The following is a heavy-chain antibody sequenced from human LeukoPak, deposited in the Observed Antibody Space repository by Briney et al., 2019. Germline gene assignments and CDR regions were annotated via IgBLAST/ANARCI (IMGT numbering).Heavy chain of an antibody. CDR2: MNPNSGNT. Sequence: ASVKVSCKASGYTFTSYDINWVRQATGQGLEWMGWMNPNSGNTGYAQKFQGRVTMTRNTSISTAYMELSSLRSEDTAVYYCAKLAAAGLYYFDYWGQGTLVTVSS. D-gene: IGHD6-13*01. CDR3: AKLAAAGLYYFDY. J-gene: IGHJ4*02. CDR1: GYTFTSYD. V-gene: IGHV1-8*01.